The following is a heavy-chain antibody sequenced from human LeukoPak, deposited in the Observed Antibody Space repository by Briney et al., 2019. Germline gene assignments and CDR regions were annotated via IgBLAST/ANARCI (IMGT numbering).Heavy chain of an antibody. CDR1: GFTVSTNY. CDR2: IYRGGDT. CDR3: ARDKRYCSSGGCWGVQSGP. J-gene: IGHJ5*02. V-gene: IGHV3-66*01. D-gene: IGHD2-15*01. Sequence: PGGSLRLSCAASGFTVSTNYMSWVRQAPGKGPEWISIIYRGGDTYYADSVTGRFTISRDISKNTLYLQMDRLRVEDTAVYYCARDKRYCSSGGCWGVQSGPWGQGTLVTVSS.